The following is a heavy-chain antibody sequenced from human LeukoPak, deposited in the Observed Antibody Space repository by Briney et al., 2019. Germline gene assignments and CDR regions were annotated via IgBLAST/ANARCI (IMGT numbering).Heavy chain of an antibody. Sequence: SETLSLTCAVSGVAVTSGNYYWSWIRQPPGKGLEWIGHIYYTGSTSYNPSLMSRVTMSVGAPNNQLSLKVRSVTAADTAVYYCAREEVTSAWFPFDFWGQGALVTVSS. D-gene: IGHD6-19*01. CDR1: GVAVTSGNYY. CDR3: AREEVTSAWFPFDF. CDR2: IYYTGST. J-gene: IGHJ4*02. V-gene: IGHV4-61*01.